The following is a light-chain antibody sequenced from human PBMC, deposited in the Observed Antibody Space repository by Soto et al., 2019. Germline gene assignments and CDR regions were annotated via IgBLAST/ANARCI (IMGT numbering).Light chain of an antibody. Sequence: DIVLTQSPDSLAVSLGERATINCKSSQSVLYSSNNKNYLAWYQQKPGQPPTLLIYWASTRESGVPDRFSGSGSGTDFPLTISSLQAEDVAVYYCQQYYSTPPYTFGQGTKLEIK. CDR2: WAS. V-gene: IGKV4-1*01. J-gene: IGKJ2*01. CDR3: QQYYSTPPYT. CDR1: QSVLYSSNNKNY.